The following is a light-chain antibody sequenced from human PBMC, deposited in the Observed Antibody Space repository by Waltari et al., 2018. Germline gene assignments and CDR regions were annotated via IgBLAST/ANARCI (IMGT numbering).Light chain of an antibody. V-gene: IGLV5-37*01. CDR1: SDSNVDDYY. CDR3: MIGPSNAWV. CDR2: SYPDSHT. J-gene: IGLJ3*02. Sequence: QPVLTQPPSSSASPGESARLTCTVSSDSNVDDYYIYWYQQKPGSPPRYLLYSYPDSHTGQGSGVPSRFSGSKDSSANTWFLLISGLQSEDEADYYCMIGPSNAWVFGVGTKLTVL.